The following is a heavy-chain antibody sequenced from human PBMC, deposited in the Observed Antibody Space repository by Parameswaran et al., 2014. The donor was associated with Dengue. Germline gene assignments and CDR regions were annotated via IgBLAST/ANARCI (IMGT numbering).Heavy chain of an antibody. Sequence: WVRQAPGQGLEWMGWSNPNTGGASCRQNFQGRVIMTTDTSMNTAYMELTGLRSDDTAVYYCARDLAAAGTTSEGQHWGQGTLVTVSS. CDR3: ARDLAAAGTTSEGQH. CDR2: SNPNTGGA. J-gene: IGHJ1*01. V-gene: IGHV1-2*02. D-gene: IGHD6-13*01.